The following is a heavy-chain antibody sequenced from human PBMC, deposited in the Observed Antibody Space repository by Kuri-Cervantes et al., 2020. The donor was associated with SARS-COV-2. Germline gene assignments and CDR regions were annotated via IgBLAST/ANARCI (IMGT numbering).Heavy chain of an antibody. CDR2: ISYDGSNK. CDR3: ARGWDAFDI. J-gene: IGHJ3*02. V-gene: IGHV3-30-3*01. CDR1: GFTFSSYA. D-gene: IGHD5-24*01. Sequence: GGSLRLSCAASGFTFSSYAMHWVRQAPGKGLEWVAVISYDGSNKYYADFVKGRFTISRDNSKNTLYLQMNSLRAEDTAVYYCARGWDAFDIWGQGTMVTVSS.